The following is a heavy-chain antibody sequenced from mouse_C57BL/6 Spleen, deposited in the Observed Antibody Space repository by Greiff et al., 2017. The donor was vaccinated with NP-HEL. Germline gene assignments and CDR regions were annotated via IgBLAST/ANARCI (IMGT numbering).Heavy chain of an antibody. V-gene: IGHV5-4*01. CDR1: GFTFSSSA. Sequence: EVKLVESGGGLVKPGGSLKLSCAASGFTFSSSAMSWVRQTPEKRLEWVATISDGGSYTYYPANVKGRFTISRDNAKNNRYLQMSHLKSEDTAMYYCARDGDDYGAWFAYWGQGTLVTVSA. CDR3: ARDGDDYGAWFAY. CDR2: ISDGGSYT. J-gene: IGHJ3*01. D-gene: IGHD2-4*01.